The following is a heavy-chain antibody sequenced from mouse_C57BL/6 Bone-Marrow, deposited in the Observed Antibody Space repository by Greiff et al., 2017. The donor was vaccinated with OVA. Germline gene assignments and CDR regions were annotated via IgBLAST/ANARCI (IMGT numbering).Heavy chain of an antibody. J-gene: IGHJ2*01. Sequence: EVKLQESGPELVKPGDSVKISCKASGYSFTGYFMNWVMQSHGKSLEWIGRINPYNGDTFYNQKFKGKATVTVDKSSSTAHMELRSLTSEDSAVYYCAREGDYYSYYFDYWGQGTTLTVSS. CDR3: AREGDYYSYYFDY. D-gene: IGHD1-1*01. V-gene: IGHV1-20*01. CDR1: GYSFTGYF. CDR2: INPYNGDT.